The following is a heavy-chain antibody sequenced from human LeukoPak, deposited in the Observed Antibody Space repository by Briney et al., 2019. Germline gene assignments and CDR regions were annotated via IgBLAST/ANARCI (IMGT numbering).Heavy chain of an antibody. D-gene: IGHD6-19*01. CDR2: ISSSGSTI. CDR3: AIDCSCVAGSILSFDY. Sequence: GGSLRLSCAASGFTFSSYEMNWVRQAPGKGLEWVSYISSSGSTIYYADSVKGRFTISRDNAKNSLYLQMNSLRAEDTAVYYCAIDCSCVAGSILSFDYWGQGTLVTVSS. V-gene: IGHV3-48*03. CDR1: GFTFSSYE. J-gene: IGHJ4*02.